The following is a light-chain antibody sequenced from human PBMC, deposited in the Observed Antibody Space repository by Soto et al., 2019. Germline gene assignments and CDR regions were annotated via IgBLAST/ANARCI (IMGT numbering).Light chain of an antibody. CDR3: QQANSFPPT. V-gene: IGKV1D-12*01. J-gene: IGKJ4*01. CDR1: QGSSSW. CDR2: AAS. Sequence: DIQMTQSPSSVSASVGDRVTITCRASQGSSSWLAWSQQKPGKAPKRLIYAASSLQSGVPSRFSGSGSGTDFTLTISSLQTEDFAPYYCQQANSFPPTFGGGTKVEIK.